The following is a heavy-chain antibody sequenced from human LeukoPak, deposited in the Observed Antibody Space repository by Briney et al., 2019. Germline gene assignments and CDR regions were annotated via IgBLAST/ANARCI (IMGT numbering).Heavy chain of an antibody. D-gene: IGHD3-10*01. J-gene: IGHJ5*02. V-gene: IGHV1-2*02. Sequence: ASVKVSCKASGYTFTGYYIHWVRQAPGQGLEWMGWINPNSGGTNYAQKFQGRVTMTRDTSISTAYMELSRLRSDDTAVYYCARESITQDWFDPWGQGTLVTVSS. CDR1: GYTFTGYY. CDR3: ARESITQDWFDP. CDR2: INPNSGGT.